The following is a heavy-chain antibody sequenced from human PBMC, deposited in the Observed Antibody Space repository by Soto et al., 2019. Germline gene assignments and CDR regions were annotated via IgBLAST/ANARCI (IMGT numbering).Heavy chain of an antibody. V-gene: IGHV3-23*01. CDR1: AFTFSSYA. CDR3: AKGLPDVLRFLEWLLPFDY. J-gene: IGHJ4*02. CDR2: IRGSGGST. Sequence: GGSLRLSCTASAFTFSSYAMSWVRQAPGKGLGWVSAIRGSGGSTYYADSVKGRFTISRDNSKNTLYLQMNSLRAEDTAVYYCAKGLPDVLRFLEWLLPFDYWGQGTLVTVSS. D-gene: IGHD3-3*01.